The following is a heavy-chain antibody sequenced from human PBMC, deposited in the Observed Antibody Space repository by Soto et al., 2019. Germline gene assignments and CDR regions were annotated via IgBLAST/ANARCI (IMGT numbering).Heavy chain of an antibody. J-gene: IGHJ4*02. CDR2: ISYDGSNK. Sequence: QVQLVESGGGVVQPGRSLRLSCAASGFTFSSYGIHWVRQAPGKGLEWVAVISYDGSNKYYADSVKGRFTISRDNSKDTLDLRMNSLRAEDTAVYYCAKDVASQGQWLVHGFDYWGQGTLVTVSS. CDR3: AKDVASQGQWLVHGFDY. V-gene: IGHV3-30*18. CDR1: GFTFSSYG. D-gene: IGHD6-19*01.